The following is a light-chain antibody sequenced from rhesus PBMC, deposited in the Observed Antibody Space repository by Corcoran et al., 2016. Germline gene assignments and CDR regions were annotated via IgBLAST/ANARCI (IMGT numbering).Light chain of an antibody. V-gene: IGKV3-24*04. CDR2: GAS. J-gene: IGKJ2*01. CDR3: LQHNSYPYS. CDR1: QSVGSY. Sequence: EIVLTQSPATLALSPGERATLSCRASQSVGSYLAWYQQKPGQAPRLLIYGASSRAPGIPDRFSGSGSGTDFTLTISSLQPEDFAAYYCLQHNSYPYSFGQGTKVEIK.